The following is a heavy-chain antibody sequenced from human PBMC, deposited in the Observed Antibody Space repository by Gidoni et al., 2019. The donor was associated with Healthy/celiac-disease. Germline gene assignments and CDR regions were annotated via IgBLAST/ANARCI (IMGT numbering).Heavy chain of an antibody. D-gene: IGHD6-13*01. CDR1: GFTFSRYG. J-gene: IGHJ6*02. CDR3: AKDRSSSSWRTPYYYYGMDV. V-gene: IGHV3-30*18. CDR2: ISYDGSNK. Sequence: QVQLVESGGGVVQPGRSLRLSCAASGFTFSRYGMHWVRQAPGKGLEWVAVISYDGSNKYYADSVKGRFTISRDNSKNTLYLQMNSLRAEDTAVYYCAKDRSSSSWRTPYYYYGMDVWGQGTTVTVSS.